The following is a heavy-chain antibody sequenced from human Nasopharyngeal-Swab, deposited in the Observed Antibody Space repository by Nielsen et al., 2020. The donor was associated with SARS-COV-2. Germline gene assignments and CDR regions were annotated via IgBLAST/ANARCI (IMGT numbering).Heavy chain of an antibody. V-gene: IGHV3-30*03. D-gene: IGHD1-26*01. CDR1: GFTFRSYG. Sequence: GESLKISCAASGFTFRSYGMHWVRQAPGEGLEWVAAITYDGSSKYYADSMKGRFTISRDNAKNTLSLQMNSLTPEDTAVYFCVRGPIEGATGYFQHWGQGTLVTVSS. J-gene: IGHJ1*01. CDR3: VRGPIEGATGYFQH. CDR2: ITYDGSSK.